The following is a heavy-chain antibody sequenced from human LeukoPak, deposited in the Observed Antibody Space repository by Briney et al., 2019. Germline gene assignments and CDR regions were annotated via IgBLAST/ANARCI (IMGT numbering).Heavy chain of an antibody. Sequence: GGSLRLSCAASGFTFSSYGMNWVRQAPGKGLEWVAFIRYDGSNKYYADSVKGRFTISRDNSKNTLYLQMNSLRAEDTAVYYCARHYCSSTSCYTSSWFDPWGQGTLVTVSS. J-gene: IGHJ5*02. CDR3: ARHYCSSTSCYTSSWFDP. CDR2: IRYDGSNK. CDR1: GFTFSSYG. D-gene: IGHD2-2*02. V-gene: IGHV3-30*02.